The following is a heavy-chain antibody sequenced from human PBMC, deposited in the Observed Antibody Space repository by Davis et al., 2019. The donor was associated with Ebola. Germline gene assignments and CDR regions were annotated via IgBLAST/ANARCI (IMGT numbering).Heavy chain of an antibody. V-gene: IGHV1-69*04. CDR1: GGTFSSYA. Sequence: AASVKVSCKASGGTFSSYAISWVRQAPGQGLEWMGRIIPILGIANYAQKFQGRVTITADKSTSTAYMEPSSLRSEDTAVYYCARVRLDGRWFDPWGQGTLVTVSS. CDR2: IIPILGIA. D-gene: IGHD5-24*01. J-gene: IGHJ5*02. CDR3: ARVRLDGRWFDP.